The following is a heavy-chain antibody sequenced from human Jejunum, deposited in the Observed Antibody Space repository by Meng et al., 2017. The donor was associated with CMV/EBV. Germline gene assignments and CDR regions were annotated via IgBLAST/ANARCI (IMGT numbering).Heavy chain of an antibody. J-gene: IGHJ4*02. D-gene: IGHD5-18*01. V-gene: IGHV3-23*01. CDR2: IDSSDRT. CDR1: GLTFSRFA. Sequence: ASGLTFSRFAMTWVRQAPGKGLEWVSTIDSSDRTYYADSVGGRFTISRDNSMNTLHLQMNSLRAEDTAVYYCAKSLVDTAMDLDEWSQETLVTVSS. CDR3: AKSLVDTAMDLDE.